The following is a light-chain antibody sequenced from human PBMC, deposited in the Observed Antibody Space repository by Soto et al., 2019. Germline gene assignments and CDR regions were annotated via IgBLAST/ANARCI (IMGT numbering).Light chain of an antibody. J-gene: IGKJ4*01. CDR3: QQRSNWPPGALT. CDR1: QSVSSY. Sequence: EIVLTQSPATLSLSPGERATLSCRASQSVSSYLAWCQQKPGQAPRLLIYDASNRATGIPARFSGSGSGTDFTLTISSLVPEDFAVYYCQQRSNWPPGALTFGGGTKVDIK. CDR2: DAS. V-gene: IGKV3-11*01.